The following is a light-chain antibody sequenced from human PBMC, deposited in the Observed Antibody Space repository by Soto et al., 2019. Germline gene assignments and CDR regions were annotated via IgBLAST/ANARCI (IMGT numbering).Light chain of an antibody. CDR1: SSDVGGYNY. J-gene: IGLJ1*01. Sequence: QSALTQPRSVSGSPGQSVTISCTGTSSDVGGYNYVSWYQQHPGKAPKLMIYDVSKRPSGVPDPFSGSKSGNTASLTISGLQAEDEADYYCYSYAGISYVLGTGTKVTV. CDR3: YSYAGISYV. V-gene: IGLV2-11*01. CDR2: DVS.